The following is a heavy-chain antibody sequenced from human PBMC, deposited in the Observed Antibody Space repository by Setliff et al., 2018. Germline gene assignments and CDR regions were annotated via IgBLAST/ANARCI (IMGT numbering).Heavy chain of an antibody. D-gene: IGHD1-26*01. V-gene: IGHV5-51*01. CDR2: IYPGDSHT. J-gene: IGHJ4*02. Sequence: PGESLKISCKGSGYSFSNFWIGWVRQMPGKGLEWMGIIYPGDSHTRYSPSFQGQVTMSADKSINTAYLQWSNLKASDTAIYYCAGSLVGATYSVYFDYWGLGTLVTVSS. CDR1: GYSFSNFW. CDR3: AGSLVGATYSVYFDY.